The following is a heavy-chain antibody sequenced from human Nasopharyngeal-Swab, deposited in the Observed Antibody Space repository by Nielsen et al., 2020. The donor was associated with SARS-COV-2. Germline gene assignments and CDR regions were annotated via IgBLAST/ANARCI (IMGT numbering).Heavy chain of an antibody. J-gene: IGHJ3*02. Sequence: RQAPGKGLEWIGYIYYSGSTNYNPSLKGRVTISVDTSKNQFSLKLNSVTAADTAVYYCARDQRSGWFDAFDIWGQGTMVAVSS. CDR3: ARDQRSGWFDAFDI. V-gene: IGHV4-59*01. D-gene: IGHD6-19*01. CDR2: IYYSGST.